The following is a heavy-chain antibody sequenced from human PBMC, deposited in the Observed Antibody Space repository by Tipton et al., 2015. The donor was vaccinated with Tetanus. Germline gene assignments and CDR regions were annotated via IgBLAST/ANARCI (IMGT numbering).Heavy chain of an antibody. V-gene: IGHV4-59*02. D-gene: IGHD3-16*01. CDR3: AGVTAQRTELCFEH. CDR1: GDSVSDYY. CDR2: VYYTGDT. Sequence: TLSLTCTVPGDSVSDYYWSWIRQPPGKGLEWVGYVYYTGDTNYNPSLKSRVTISMDRSENQISLKMTSVTAADTAVYYCAGVTAQRTELCFEHWGQGTQVSVSS. J-gene: IGHJ1*01.